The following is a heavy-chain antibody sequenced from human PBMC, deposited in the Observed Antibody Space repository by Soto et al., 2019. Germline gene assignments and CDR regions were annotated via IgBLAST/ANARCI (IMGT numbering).Heavy chain of an antibody. D-gene: IGHD2-21*01. CDR1: GFTFSDHY. CDR2: SRNKAKSFTT. Sequence: EVHLVESGGGLVQPGGSLRLSCATSGFTFSDHYMDWIRQAPGKGLEWVGRSRNKAKSFTTDYAASVKGRFTISRDDAKNSLFLQLNSLKTEDTAVYYCAKYTFGDRDSSGQGTLVTVSS. CDR3: AKYTFGDRDS. J-gene: IGHJ4*02. V-gene: IGHV3-72*01.